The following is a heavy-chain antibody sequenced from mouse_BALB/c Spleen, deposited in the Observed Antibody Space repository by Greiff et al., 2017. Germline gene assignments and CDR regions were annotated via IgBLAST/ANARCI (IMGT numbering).Heavy chain of an antibody. J-gene: IGHJ2*01. D-gene: IGHD4-1*01. CDR1: GFNIKDTY. CDR3: ARETGTRDYLDY. V-gene: IGHV14-3*02. CDR2: IDPSNGNT. Sequence: EVKLQESGAELVKPGASVKLSCTASGFNIKDTYMHWVKQRPEQGLEWIGRIDPSNGNTKYDPKFQGKATITADTSSNTAYLQLSSLTSEDTAVYYCARETGTRDYLDYWGQGTTLTVSS.